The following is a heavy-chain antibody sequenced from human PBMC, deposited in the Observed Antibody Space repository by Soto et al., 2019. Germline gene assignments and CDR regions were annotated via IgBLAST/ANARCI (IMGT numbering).Heavy chain of an antibody. CDR1: GFTFSNAW. D-gene: IGHD3-10*01. CDR3: TTERDYYGSGSYRDY. CDR2: IKSKTDGGTT. J-gene: IGHJ4*02. V-gene: IGHV3-15*07. Sequence: EVQLVESGGGLVKPGGSLRLSCAASGFTFSNAWMNWVRQAPGKGLEWVGRIKSKTDGGTTDYAAPVKGRLTISRDDSKNTLYLQMNSPKTEDTAVYYCTTERDYYGSGSYRDYWGQGTLVTVSS.